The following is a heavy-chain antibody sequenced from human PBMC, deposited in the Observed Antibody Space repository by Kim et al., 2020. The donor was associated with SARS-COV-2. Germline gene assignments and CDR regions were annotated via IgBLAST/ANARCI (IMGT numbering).Heavy chain of an antibody. J-gene: IGHJ4*02. CDR2: TNSDGSTT. D-gene: IGHD6-13*01. CDR1: GFTFSSYW. Sequence: GGSLRLSCAASGFTFSSYWMHWVRQAPGKGLVWVSRTNSDGSTTSHADSVKGRFTISRDNAKNTLYLQMNSLRAEDTAVYYCTRSPTVSGAAAFGFGYWGQGALVTVSS. V-gene: IGHV3-74*01. CDR3: TRSPTVSGAAAFGFGY.